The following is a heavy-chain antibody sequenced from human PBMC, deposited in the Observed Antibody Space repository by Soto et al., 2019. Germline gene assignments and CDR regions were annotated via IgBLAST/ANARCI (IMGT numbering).Heavy chain of an antibody. D-gene: IGHD2-2*01. CDR2: ISSSGSTI. V-gene: IGHV3-11*01. Sequence: GGSLRLSCAASGFTLSDYYMSWIRQAPGKGLEWVSYISSSGSTIYYADSVKGRFTISRDNAKNSLYLQMNSLRAEDTAVYYCARDLVPAAMPDYYYYGMDVWGQGTTVTVSS. CDR3: ARDLVPAAMPDYYYYGMDV. CDR1: GFTLSDYY. J-gene: IGHJ6*02.